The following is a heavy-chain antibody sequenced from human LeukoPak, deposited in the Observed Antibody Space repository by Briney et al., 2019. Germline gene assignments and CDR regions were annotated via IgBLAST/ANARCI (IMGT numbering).Heavy chain of an antibody. Sequence: GESLKISCKGSGYSFTSYWIGWVRQMPGKGLEWMGVIYPGDSDTRYSPSFQGQVTISADKSISTAYLQWSSLKASDTAMYYCARRRYSSSSYYYFGMDVWGQGTTVTVSS. CDR3: ARRRYSSSSYYYFGMDV. CDR2: IYPGDSDT. V-gene: IGHV5-51*01. CDR1: GYSFTSYW. D-gene: IGHD6-6*01. J-gene: IGHJ6*02.